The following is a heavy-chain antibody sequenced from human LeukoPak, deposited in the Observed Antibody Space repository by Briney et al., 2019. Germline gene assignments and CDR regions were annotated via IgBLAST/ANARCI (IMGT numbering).Heavy chain of an antibody. Sequence: QSGGSLTLPCTACGHTFSRYDVIWLRQAPGKGLEWLSDVSCSGGRTYYEDSVKGRFTNSRDNSKNTLYLQMNSLRADDTAGDYCAKDLDIVATITGNWGQGTGVSVSS. CDR3: AKDLDIVATITGN. V-gene: IGHV3-23*01. D-gene: IGHD5-12*01. CDR2: VSCSGGRT. J-gene: IGHJ4*02. CDR1: GHTFSRYD.